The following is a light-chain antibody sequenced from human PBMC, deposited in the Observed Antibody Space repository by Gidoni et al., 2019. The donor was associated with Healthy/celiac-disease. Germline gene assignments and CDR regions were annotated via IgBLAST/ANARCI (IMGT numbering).Light chain of an antibody. CDR1: QSVSSN. CDR2: GAS. CDR3: QQYNNWPGT. J-gene: IGKJ1*01. V-gene: IGKV3-15*01. Sequence: IVMTQSPATLSVSPGERATHSCRASQSVSSNLAWYQQKPGQAPRLLIYGASTRATGIPARFSGSGSGTEFTLTISSLQSEDFAVYYCQQYNNWPGTFGQGTKVEIK.